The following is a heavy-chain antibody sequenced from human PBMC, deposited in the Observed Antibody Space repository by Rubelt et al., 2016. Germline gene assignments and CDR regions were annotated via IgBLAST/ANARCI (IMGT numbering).Heavy chain of an antibody. D-gene: IGHD1-26*01. CDR1: GFHFGSFA. CDR2: ISYNAIDD. V-gene: IGHV3-30*18. Sequence: QVHLVESGGGMVHPGGSLRLSCAASGFHFGSFALHWVRQAPGRGLEWVATISYNAIDDYYVDSVKGRFTISRDSSRNTLYLQRNSLRPEDTAVYYGVKDGEGAANYFADWGQGALVTVSS. J-gene: IGHJ4*02. CDR3: VKDGEGAANYFAD.